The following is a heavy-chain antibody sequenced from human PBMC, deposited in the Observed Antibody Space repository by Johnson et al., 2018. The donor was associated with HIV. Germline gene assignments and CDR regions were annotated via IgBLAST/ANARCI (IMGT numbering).Heavy chain of an antibody. Sequence: VQLVQSGGGLVKPGGSLRLPCAASGFTFDNAWMTWVRQAPGKGLEWVGHIKTKTDGGTTDDAAPVKGRFTISRDDSKNTLYLQMNSLKTEDTAVYYCTTGRLLAAFDIWGQGTMVTVSS. CDR3: TTGRLLAAFDI. CDR1: GFTFDNAW. V-gene: IGHV3-15*01. CDR2: IKTKTDGGTT. J-gene: IGHJ3*02. D-gene: IGHD2-21*02.